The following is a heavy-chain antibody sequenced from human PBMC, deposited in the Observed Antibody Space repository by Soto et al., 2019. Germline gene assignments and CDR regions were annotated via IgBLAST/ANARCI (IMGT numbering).Heavy chain of an antibody. CDR2: ISSSGSTI. Sequence: SGGSLRLSCAASGFTFSSYEMNWVRQAPGKGLEWVSYISSSGSTIYYADSVKGRFTISRDNAKNSLYLQMNSLRAEDTAVYYCASIVGAPILTHWGQGTLVTVSS. CDR3: ASIVGAPILTH. V-gene: IGHV3-48*03. J-gene: IGHJ4*02. CDR1: GFTFSSYE. D-gene: IGHD1-26*01.